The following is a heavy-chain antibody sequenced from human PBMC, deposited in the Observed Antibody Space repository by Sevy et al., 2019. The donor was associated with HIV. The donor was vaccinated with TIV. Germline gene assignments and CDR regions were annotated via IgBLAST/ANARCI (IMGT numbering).Heavy chain of an antibody. CDR1: GFTFSSYA. Sequence: GGSLRLSCAASGFTFSSYAMHWVRQAPGKGLEWVAVISYDGSNKYYADSVKGRFTISRDNSKNTLYLQMNSLRAEDTAVYYCARDYFDYWGQRTLVTVSS. V-gene: IGHV3-30*04. CDR2: ISYDGSNK. CDR3: ARDYFDY. J-gene: IGHJ4*02.